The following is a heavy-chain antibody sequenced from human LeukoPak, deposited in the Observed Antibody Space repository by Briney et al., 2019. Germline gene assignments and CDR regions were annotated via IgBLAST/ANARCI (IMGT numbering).Heavy chain of an antibody. Sequence: PGRSLRLSCAASGFTLTDYGIHWVRQAPGKGLEWVAVLSYDGSDRYYADSVNGRLTISRDISSDTVSLQMNSLRVEDTAVYFCARDRINMMVLVHDSGLDLWGQGTLVTVSS. J-gene: IGHJ5*02. CDR2: LSYDGSDR. CDR3: ARDRINMMVLVHDSGLDL. V-gene: IGHV3-30*01. D-gene: IGHD3-22*01. CDR1: GFTLTDYG.